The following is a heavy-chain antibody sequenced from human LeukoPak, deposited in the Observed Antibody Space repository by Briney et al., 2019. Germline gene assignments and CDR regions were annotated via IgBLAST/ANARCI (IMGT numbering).Heavy chain of an antibody. CDR1: GGSISSYY. V-gene: IGHV4-59*01. CDR3: ARKVSGYYYYMDV. Sequence: SETLSLTCTVSGGSISSYYWSWIRQPPGKGLEWIGYIYYSGSTNYNPSLKSRVTISVDTSKNQFSLRLSSVTAADTAVYYCARKVSGYYYYMDVWGKGTTVTVSS. J-gene: IGHJ6*03. CDR2: IYYSGST.